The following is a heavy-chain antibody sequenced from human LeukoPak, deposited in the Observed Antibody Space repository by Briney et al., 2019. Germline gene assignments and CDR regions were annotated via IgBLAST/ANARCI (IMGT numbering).Heavy chain of an antibody. CDR2: ISYDGSNK. D-gene: IGHD2-15*01. CDR1: GFTFSSYA. Sequence: GRSLRLSCAASGFTFSSYAMHWVRQAAGKGLKWVAVISYDGSNKYYADCVKGRFTISRDNSKNTLYLQMNSLRAEDTAVYYCARDRRSVVVAATLSYYFDDWGQGTLVTVSS. J-gene: IGHJ4*02. CDR3: ARDRRSVVVAATLSYYFDD. V-gene: IGHV3-30*04.